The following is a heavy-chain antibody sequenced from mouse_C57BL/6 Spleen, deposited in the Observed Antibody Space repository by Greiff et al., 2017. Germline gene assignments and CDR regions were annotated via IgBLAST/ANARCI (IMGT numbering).Heavy chain of an antibody. D-gene: IGHD2-2*01. CDR1: GYTFTSYW. J-gene: IGHJ1*03. CDR2: LDPSDSYT. Sequence: QVQLKQPGAELVMPGASVKLSCKASGYTFTSYWMHWVKQRPGQGLEWIGELDPSDSYTNYNHKFKGKSTLTVSKSSRTAYMPLSSLTSEYSSVYYCARSSLYGYHWYFDVWGTGTTVTVSS. V-gene: IGHV1-69*01. CDR3: ARSSLYGYHWYFDV.